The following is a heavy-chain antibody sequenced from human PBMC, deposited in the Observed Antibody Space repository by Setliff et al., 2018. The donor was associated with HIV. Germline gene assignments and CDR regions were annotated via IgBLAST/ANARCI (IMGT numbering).Heavy chain of an antibody. CDR2: ISAYNGNT. CDR1: GYNFTSHP. J-gene: IGHJ4*02. CDR3: ARTTVTTYYFDY. Sequence: GASVKVSCKASGYNFTSHPIHWVRQAPGQRLEWMGWISAYNGNTNYAQKLQGRVTMTTDTSTSTAYMELRSLRSDDTAVYYCARTTVTTYYFDYWGQGTLVTVSS. V-gene: IGHV1-18*01. D-gene: IGHD4-17*01.